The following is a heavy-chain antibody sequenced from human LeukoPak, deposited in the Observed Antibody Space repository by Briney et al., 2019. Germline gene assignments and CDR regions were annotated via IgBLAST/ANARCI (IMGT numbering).Heavy chain of an antibody. CDR2: ISGSGGST. Sequence: GGSLRLSCAASGFTFSSYAMSWVRQAPGKGLEWVSAISGSGGSTYYADSVKGRFTISRDNSKNTLYLQMNSLRAEDTAAYYCAKGGYRYYYGSGSYYNWGQGTLVTVSS. CDR3: AKGGYRYYYGSGSYYN. D-gene: IGHD3-10*01. V-gene: IGHV3-23*01. CDR1: GFTFSSYA. J-gene: IGHJ4*02.